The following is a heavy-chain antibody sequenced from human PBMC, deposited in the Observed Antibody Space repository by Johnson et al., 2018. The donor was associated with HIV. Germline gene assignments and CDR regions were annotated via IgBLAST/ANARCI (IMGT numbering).Heavy chain of an antibody. CDR3: ARGRVWYYVSSGDVAFDS. D-gene: IGHD3-22*01. Sequence: VQLVESGGGLVQPGGSLRLSCAASGFTFSSYWMSWVRQAPGKGLEWVANIKQDGSEKYYVDSVKGRFTISRENAKNSLYLQMNSLRAEDTAVYYCARGRVWYYVSSGDVAFDSGGQVTMVTVSS. CDR1: GFTFSSYW. J-gene: IGHJ3*02. CDR2: IKQDGSEK. V-gene: IGHV3-7*05.